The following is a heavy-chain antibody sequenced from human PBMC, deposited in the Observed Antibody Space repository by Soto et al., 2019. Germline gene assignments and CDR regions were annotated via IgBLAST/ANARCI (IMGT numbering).Heavy chain of an antibody. CDR1: GYSFTSYW. D-gene: IGHD3-16*01. Sequence: GESLKISCKGSGYSFTSYWIGWVRQMPGKGLEWMGIIYPGDSDTRYSPSFQGQVTISADKSISTAYLQWSSLKASDTAMYYCARHLYSYRWMGAFDIWGQGTMVTVAS. CDR2: IYPGDSDT. J-gene: IGHJ3*02. CDR3: ARHLYSYRWMGAFDI. V-gene: IGHV5-51*01.